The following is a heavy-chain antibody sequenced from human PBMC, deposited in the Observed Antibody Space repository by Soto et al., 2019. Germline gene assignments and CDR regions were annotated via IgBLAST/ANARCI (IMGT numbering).Heavy chain of an antibody. CDR1: GYTFTNYV. V-gene: IGHV1-3*01. CDR3: ARGRASWYWDF. J-gene: IGHJ4*01. CDR2: INAGNGNT. Sequence: VASVKVSCKTFGYTFTNYVLHWVRQAPGQGLEWMGWINAGNGNTKYSQKLQDRLTISRDTSAATAYLGLSRLASEDTAVYYCARGRASWYWDFWGHGTLVTVSS. D-gene: IGHD2-8*02.